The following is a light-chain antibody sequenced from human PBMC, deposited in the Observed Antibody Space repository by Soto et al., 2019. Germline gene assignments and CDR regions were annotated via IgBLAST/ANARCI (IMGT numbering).Light chain of an antibody. Sequence: DIQMTQSPSSLSASVGDRVTITCRASQTISTYLNWYQQKPGRAPKVLISAASSLQSEVPSRFSGSGSGTDFTLTISSLQPEDFATYYCQQSFNTPYTFGQGTRLE. CDR3: QQSFNTPYT. CDR2: AAS. J-gene: IGKJ5*01. CDR1: QTISTY. V-gene: IGKV1-39*01.